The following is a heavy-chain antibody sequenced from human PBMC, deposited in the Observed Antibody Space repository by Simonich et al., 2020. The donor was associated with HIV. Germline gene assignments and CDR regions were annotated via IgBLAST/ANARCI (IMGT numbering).Heavy chain of an antibody. Sequence: EVQLVESGGGLVKPGGSLRLSCAASGFTFSNAWMSWVRQAPGKGLEWVGRIKSKTDGGTTDYAAPVKGRFTISRDNSKNTLYLQMNSLKTEDTAGYYCTTDYSYTSVLLWFGEFWGQGTLVTVSS. J-gene: IGHJ4*02. D-gene: IGHD3-10*01. V-gene: IGHV3-15*01. CDR2: IKSKTDGGTT. CDR3: TTDYSYTSVLLWFGEF. CDR1: GFTFSNAW.